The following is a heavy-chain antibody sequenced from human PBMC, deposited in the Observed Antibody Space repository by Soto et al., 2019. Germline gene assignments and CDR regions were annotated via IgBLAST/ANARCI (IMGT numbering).Heavy chain of an antibody. J-gene: IGHJ5*02. Sequence: EVQLVESGGGLVQPGRSLRLSCTASGFTFGDYAMSWVRQAPGKGLEWVGFIRSKAYGGTTEYAASVKGRFTISRDDSKSIAYLQMNSLKAEDTAVYYCTREPLGYRSSTSCYANWVDPWGQGTLVTVSS. CDR1: GFTFGDYA. V-gene: IGHV3-49*04. CDR2: IRSKAYGGTT. D-gene: IGHD2-2*01. CDR3: TREPLGYRSSTSCYANWVDP.